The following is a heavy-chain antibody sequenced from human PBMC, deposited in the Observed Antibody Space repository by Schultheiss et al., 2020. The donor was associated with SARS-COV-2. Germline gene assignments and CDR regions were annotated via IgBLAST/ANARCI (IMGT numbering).Heavy chain of an antibody. CDR3: ARQETGYCSGGSSYSFYWFDP. Sequence: SETLSLTCTVSGGSISSYYWSWIRQPPGKGLEWIGYIYYSGSTNYNPSLKSRVTISVDTSKNQFSLKLSSVTAADTAVYYCARQETGYCSGGSSYSFYWFDPWGQGTLVTVSS. J-gene: IGHJ5*02. CDR1: GGSISSYY. D-gene: IGHD2-15*01. CDR2: IYYSGST. V-gene: IGHV4-59*08.